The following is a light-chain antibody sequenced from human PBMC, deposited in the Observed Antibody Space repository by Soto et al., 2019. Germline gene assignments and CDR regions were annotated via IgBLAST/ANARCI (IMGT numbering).Light chain of an antibody. CDR1: SSDVGSYNL. Sequence: QPALTQPASVSVSPGQSITISCTGTSSDVGSYNLVSWYQQHPGKAPKLMIYEGSKRPSGVSNRFSGSKSGNTASLTISGLQAEDEADYYCCSYAGSYVFGTGTKVTVL. CDR3: CSYAGSYV. J-gene: IGLJ1*01. CDR2: EGS. V-gene: IGLV2-23*01.